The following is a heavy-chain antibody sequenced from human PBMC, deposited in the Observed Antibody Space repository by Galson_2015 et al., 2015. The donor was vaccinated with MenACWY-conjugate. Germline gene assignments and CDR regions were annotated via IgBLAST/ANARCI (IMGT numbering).Heavy chain of an antibody. V-gene: IGHV5-51*01. J-gene: IGHJ6*02. CDR3: ARHPPGGRGMDV. Sequence: QSGAEVKKPGESLQISCTGSGYSFTNYWIGWVRQMPGRGLEWMGLIDPHNSNTRYSPSFQGQVTISADESISTALLQWSSLKASDTAMYYCARHPPGGRGMDVWGRGTTVTVSS. CDR1: GYSFTNYW. D-gene: IGHD1-26*01. CDR2: IDPHNSNT.